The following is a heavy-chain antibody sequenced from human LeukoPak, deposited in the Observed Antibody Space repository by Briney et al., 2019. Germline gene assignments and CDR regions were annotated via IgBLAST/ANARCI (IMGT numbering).Heavy chain of an antibody. CDR1: GGTFRSYG. Sequence: SVKVSCKASGGTFRSYGISWVRQAPGQGLEWMGGSIPIFGTGNYAQKFQGRVTITADESTGTAYMELSSLRSEDTAIYYCVRTPPNWGFDYWGQGTLVTVSS. CDR3: VRTPPNWGFDY. J-gene: IGHJ4*02. V-gene: IGHV1-69*01. CDR2: SIPIFGTG. D-gene: IGHD7-27*01.